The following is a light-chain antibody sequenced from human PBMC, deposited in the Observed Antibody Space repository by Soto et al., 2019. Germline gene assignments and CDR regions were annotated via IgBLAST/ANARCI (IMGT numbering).Light chain of an antibody. Sequence: DIQMTQFPSTLSSSVGDRGTITCRASQSISRQLAWYQQKPGKAPKVLIYDDSTLESGVPSRFSGSGSETEFTLTISSLQPDDFATYYCQHYSLVWAFGLGTRVEIK. CDR2: DDS. J-gene: IGKJ1*01. CDR1: QSISRQ. V-gene: IGKV1-5*01. CDR3: QHYSLVWA.